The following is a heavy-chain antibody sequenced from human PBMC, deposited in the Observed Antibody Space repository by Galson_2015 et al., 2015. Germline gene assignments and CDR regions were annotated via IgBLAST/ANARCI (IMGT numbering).Heavy chain of an antibody. CDR1: EYTFTSYW. V-gene: IGHV5-51*01. J-gene: IGHJ2*01. CDR2: IYPGDSDT. Sequence: QSGAEVKKPGESLKISRRGSEYTFTSYWIAWVRQMPGKGLEWMGIIYPGDSDTKYSPSFEGQVLITADKSLTTAYLHWGSLKASDSAMYYCARRSYYGGDSNWYFDVWGPGTLVSVSS. D-gene: IGHD4-23*01. CDR3: ARRSYYGGDSNWYFDV.